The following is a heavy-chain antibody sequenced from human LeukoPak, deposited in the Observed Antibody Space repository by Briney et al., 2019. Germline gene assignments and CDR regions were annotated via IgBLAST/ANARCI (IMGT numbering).Heavy chain of an antibody. V-gene: IGHV3-7*01. J-gene: IGHJ4*02. D-gene: IGHD3-16*01. CDR1: GFTFTTYW. CDR2: IKQDGNDK. Sequence: GGSLRLSCAASGFTFTTYWMTWVRQAPGKGLEWVAFIKQDGNDKYYVDSVKGRFTISRDNAKNSVHLQMSSLRGEDTAVYYCARGGRYGSFDYWGQGALVIVSS. CDR3: ARGGRYGSFDY.